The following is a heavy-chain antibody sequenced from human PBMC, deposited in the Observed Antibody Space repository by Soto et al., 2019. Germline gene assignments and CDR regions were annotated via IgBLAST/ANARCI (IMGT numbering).Heavy chain of an antibody. Sequence: GALKLAWAGSGFTFSNYYINWIREAPVKGLEWISYIESSGTIRYYADSVRGRFTISRDNARNSVYLQMSSLRAEDTAVYYCATLPIVGVFTDVWGQGTTVTVSS. CDR2: IESSGTIR. CDR1: GFTFSNYY. V-gene: IGHV3-11*01. CDR3: ATLPIVGVFTDV. J-gene: IGHJ6*02. D-gene: IGHD3-3*01.